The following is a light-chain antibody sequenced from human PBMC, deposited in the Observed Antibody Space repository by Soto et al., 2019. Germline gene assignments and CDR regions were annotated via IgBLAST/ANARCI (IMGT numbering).Light chain of an antibody. Sequence: QAVVTQPPSVSGAPGQRVTISCTGSSSNIGAGYDVHWYQQLPGTAPKLLIYGNNNRPSGVPDRFSGSKSGTSASLAITGLQAEDEADYFCQSYDSSLSLYVFGTGTKVTVL. CDR2: GNN. J-gene: IGLJ1*01. CDR1: SSNIGAGYD. CDR3: QSYDSSLSLYV. V-gene: IGLV1-40*01.